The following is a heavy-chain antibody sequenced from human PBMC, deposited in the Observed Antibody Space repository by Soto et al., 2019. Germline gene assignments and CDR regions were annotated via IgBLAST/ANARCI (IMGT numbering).Heavy chain of an antibody. V-gene: IGHV1-2*04. J-gene: IGHJ4*02. D-gene: IGHD4-17*01. CDR3: ARGGETTVTTNFDY. CDR1: GYTFTGYY. CDR2: INPNSGGT. Sequence: ASVKVSCKASGYTFTGYYMHWVRQAPGQGLEWMGWINPNSGGTNYARKFQGWVTMTRDTSISTAYMELSRLRSDDTAVYYCARGGETTVTTNFDYWGQGTLVTVSS.